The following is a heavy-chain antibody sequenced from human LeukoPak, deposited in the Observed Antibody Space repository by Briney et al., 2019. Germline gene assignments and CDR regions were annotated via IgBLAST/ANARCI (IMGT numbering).Heavy chain of an antibody. CDR3: ARRGRGSSSWYY. J-gene: IGHJ4*02. D-gene: IGHD6-13*01. CDR2: IYHSGST. CDR1: GGSISSSNW. V-gene: IGHV4-4*02. Sequence: SETLSLTCAVSGGSISSSNWWSWVRQPPGKGLEWIGEIYHSGSTYYNPTLKSRVTISVDTSKNQFSLKLSSVTAADTAVYYCARRGRGSSSWYYWGQGTLVTVSS.